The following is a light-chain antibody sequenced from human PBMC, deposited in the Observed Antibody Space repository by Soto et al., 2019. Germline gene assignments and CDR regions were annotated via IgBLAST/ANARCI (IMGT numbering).Light chain of an antibody. J-gene: IGKJ1*01. CDR2: TAS. CDR3: QQYNTFSS. Sequence: DIQMTQSPSTLSVSVGDRFTIACRASQTVKHYLAWYQQKPGKAPNLLIYTASTLKSGVPSRFSGSGSGTEFTLTISGLQPEDFATYYCQQYNTFSSFGHGTKVDI. CDR1: QTVKHY. V-gene: IGKV1-5*03.